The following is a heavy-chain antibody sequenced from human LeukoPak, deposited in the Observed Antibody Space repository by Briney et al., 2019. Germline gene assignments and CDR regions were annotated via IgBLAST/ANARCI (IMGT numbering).Heavy chain of an antibody. CDR2: IRSKAYGGKT. CDR3: ARAALDSSGYYAFDY. CDR1: GFTYGDYG. D-gene: IGHD3-22*01. Sequence: GGSLRLSCLAYGFTYGDYGMSWVRQAPGKGLEWVGFIRSKAYGGKTENAASVEGRFTISRDDSKSIAYLQMNSLKIEDTALYYCARAALDSSGYYAFDYWGQGTLVTVSS. J-gene: IGHJ4*02. V-gene: IGHV3-49*04.